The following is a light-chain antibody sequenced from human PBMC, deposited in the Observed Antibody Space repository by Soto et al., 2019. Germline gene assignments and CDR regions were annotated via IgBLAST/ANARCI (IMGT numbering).Light chain of an antibody. J-gene: IGKJ3*01. CDR2: RAS. V-gene: IGKV1-5*03. CDR1: QSISTW. Sequence: DIQMTQSPSTLSACVGDRVTITCRASQSISTWLAWYQQKPGTAPKLLIYRASDLESGVPSRFSGSGSGTEFTLTITSLQPDDFATYYCQQYTTYSGTFGPGTKVDIK. CDR3: QQYTTYSGT.